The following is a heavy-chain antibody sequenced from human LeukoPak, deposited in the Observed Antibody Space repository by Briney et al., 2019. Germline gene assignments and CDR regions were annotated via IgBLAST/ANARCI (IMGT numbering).Heavy chain of an antibody. Sequence: GGSLRLSCAASGFTFSDSWMTWVRQTPGKGLEFVANINQDGSVKNYVGSVKGRFTISRDNAKNTLYLQMNSLRADDTAVYYCAKGMGATIVYYYYAMDVWGQGTTVTVSS. V-gene: IGHV3-7*03. CDR1: GFTFSDSW. D-gene: IGHD1-26*01. J-gene: IGHJ6*02. CDR3: AKGMGATIVYYYYAMDV. CDR2: INQDGSVK.